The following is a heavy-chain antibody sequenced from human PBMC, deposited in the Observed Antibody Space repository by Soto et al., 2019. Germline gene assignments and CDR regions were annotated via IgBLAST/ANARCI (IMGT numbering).Heavy chain of an antibody. D-gene: IGHD3-22*01. CDR1: GYSFTSYW. CDR2: IYPGDSDT. Sequence: GESLKISCKGSGYSFTSYWIGWVRQMPGKGLEWMGIIYPGDSDTRYSPSFQGQVTISADKSIGTAYLQWSSLKASDTAMYYCARHCRAPDSSGYEYDYYYGMDVWGQGTTVTVSS. J-gene: IGHJ6*02. V-gene: IGHV5-51*01. CDR3: ARHCRAPDSSGYEYDYYYGMDV.